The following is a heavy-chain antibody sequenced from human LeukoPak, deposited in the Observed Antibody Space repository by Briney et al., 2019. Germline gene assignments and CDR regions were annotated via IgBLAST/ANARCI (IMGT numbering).Heavy chain of an antibody. V-gene: IGHV1-18*01. CDR3: ARDRIMGSRGAMGY. CDR1: GYTFTSYG. Sequence: EASVKVSCKASGYTFTSYGISWVRQAPGQGLEWMGWISAYNGNTNYAQKLQGRVTMTTDTSTSTAYMELRSLRSGDTAVYYCARDRIMGSRGAMGYWGQGTLVTVSS. CDR2: ISAYNGNT. D-gene: IGHD3-10*01. J-gene: IGHJ4*02.